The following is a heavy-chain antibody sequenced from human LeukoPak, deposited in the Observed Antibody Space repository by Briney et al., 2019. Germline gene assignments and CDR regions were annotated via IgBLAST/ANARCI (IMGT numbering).Heavy chain of an antibody. D-gene: IGHD3-10*01. J-gene: IGHJ3*02. CDR2: IYYTGST. V-gene: IGHV4-59*12. CDR3: ASKRHASASGAFDI. CDR1: GGSISSYY. Sequence: PSETLSLTCTVSGGSISSYYWSWIRQPPGKGLEWIGYIYYTGSTNYNPSLKSRATTSVDKSKNQFSLKLTSVTAADTAVYYCASKRHASASGAFDIWGQGTMVTVSS.